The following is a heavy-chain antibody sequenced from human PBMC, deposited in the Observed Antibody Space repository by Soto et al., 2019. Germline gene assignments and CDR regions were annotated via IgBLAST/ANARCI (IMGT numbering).Heavy chain of an antibody. Sequence: QVQLVESGGGLVKPGGSLRLSCAASGFTFSDYYMSWIRQAPGKGLEWVSYISSSGSTIYYADSVKGRFTISRDNAKNSLYLQMYSLRAEDTAVYYCARRNYFGVVWTHDYGMDVWGQGTTVTVSS. CDR1: GFTFSDYY. CDR2: ISSSGSTI. V-gene: IGHV3-11*01. D-gene: IGHD3-3*01. J-gene: IGHJ6*02. CDR3: ARRNYFGVVWTHDYGMDV.